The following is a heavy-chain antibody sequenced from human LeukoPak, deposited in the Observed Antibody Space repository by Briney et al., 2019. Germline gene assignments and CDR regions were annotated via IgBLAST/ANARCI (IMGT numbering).Heavy chain of an antibody. V-gene: IGHV4-34*01. CDR2: INHSGSP. CDR1: GGSFNGYY. CDR3: ARGLYSSSSTLTWFHP. J-gene: IGHJ5*02. D-gene: IGHD6-6*01. Sequence: PSETLSLTCAVYGGSFNGYYWSWIRQPPGKGLELIGEINHSGSPSSNPSLKSRVTISVDTSKHHFSLKLSSVTAADTAVYYCARGLYSSSSTLTWFHPWAQGTLLTVSS.